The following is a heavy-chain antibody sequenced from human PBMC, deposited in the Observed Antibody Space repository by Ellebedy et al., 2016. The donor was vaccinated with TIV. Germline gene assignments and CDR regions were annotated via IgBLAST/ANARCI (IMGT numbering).Heavy chain of an antibody. Sequence: GESLKISXAASGFTFSSYAMSWVRQAPGKGLEWVSAISGSGGSTYYADSVKGRFTISRDNSKNTLYLQMNSLRAEDTALYYCAKDIGIAAAGTRFDYWGQGTLVTVSS. J-gene: IGHJ4*02. CDR3: AKDIGIAAAGTRFDY. CDR1: GFTFSSYA. CDR2: ISGSGGST. V-gene: IGHV3-23*01. D-gene: IGHD6-13*01.